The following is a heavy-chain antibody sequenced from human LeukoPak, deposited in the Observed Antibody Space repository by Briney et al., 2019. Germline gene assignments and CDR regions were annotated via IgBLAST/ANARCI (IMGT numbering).Heavy chain of an antibody. V-gene: IGHV3-30*18. CDR2: ISYDGSNK. CDR3: AKSSSGATFDY. CDR1: GFTFSSYA. D-gene: IGHD2-2*01. J-gene: IGHJ4*02. Sequence: GGSLRLSCAASGFTFSSYAMHWVRQAPGKGLEWVAVISYDGSNKYYADSAKGRFTISRDNSKNTLYLQMNSLRAEDTAVYYCAKSSSGATFDYWGQGTLVTVSS.